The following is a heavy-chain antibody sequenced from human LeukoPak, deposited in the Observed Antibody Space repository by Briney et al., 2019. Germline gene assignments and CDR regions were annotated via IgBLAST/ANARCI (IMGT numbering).Heavy chain of an antibody. Sequence: SETLSLTCAVSGYSISSGYYWGWIRQPPGKGLEWIGSIYHSGSTYYNPSLKSRVTISVDTSKIQFSLKLSSVTAADTAVYYCAREGSSWYYAFDIWGQGTMVTVSS. CDR2: IYHSGST. CDR1: GYSISSGYY. CDR3: AREGSSWYYAFDI. V-gene: IGHV4-38-2*02. J-gene: IGHJ3*02. D-gene: IGHD6-13*01.